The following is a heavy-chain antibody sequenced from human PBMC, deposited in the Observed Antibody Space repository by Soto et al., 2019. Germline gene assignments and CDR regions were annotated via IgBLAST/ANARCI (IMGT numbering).Heavy chain of an antibody. CDR1: GFTFSSYA. CDR3: ARAPGGVVYYYGMDV. J-gene: IGHJ6*02. D-gene: IGHD3-16*01. V-gene: IGHV3-30-3*01. Sequence: HVQLVESGGGVVQPGRSLRLSCAASGFTFSSYAMHWVRQAPGKGLEWVAVISYDGSNKYYADSVKGRFTISRDNSKNTLYLQMNSLRAEDTAVYYCARAPGGVVYYYGMDVWGQGTTVTVSS. CDR2: ISYDGSNK.